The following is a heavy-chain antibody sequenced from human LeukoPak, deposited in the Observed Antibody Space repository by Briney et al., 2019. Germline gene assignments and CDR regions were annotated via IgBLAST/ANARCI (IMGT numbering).Heavy chain of an antibody. CDR1: GFLVSDYS. CDR3: TGGYCGGDCYFQTFQV. Sequence: GGSLRLSCAASGFLVSDYSMNWVRQAPGKGLEWVSSISGVGTHIFYAESVRGRFTISRETAKNSMYLELNNLTDEDTAVYYCTGGYCGGDCYFQTFQVWGQGNLVIVS. CDR2: ISGVGTHI. V-gene: IGHV3-21*06. D-gene: IGHD2-21*02. J-gene: IGHJ1*01.